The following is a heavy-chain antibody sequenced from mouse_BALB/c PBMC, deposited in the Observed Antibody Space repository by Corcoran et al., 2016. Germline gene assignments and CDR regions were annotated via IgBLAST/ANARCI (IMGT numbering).Heavy chain of an antibody. CDR3: ARNYRYDGGYAMDY. D-gene: IGHD2-14*01. Sequence: QVQLQQSGAELMKPGASVKISCKATGYTFSSYRIEWVKQRPGHGLEWIGEILPGSGSTNYNEKFKGKATFTADTSSNTAYMQLSSLTSEDSAVYYCARNYRYDGGYAMDYWGQGTSVTVSS. V-gene: IGHV1-9*01. CDR1: GYTFSSYR. J-gene: IGHJ4*01. CDR2: ILPGSGST.